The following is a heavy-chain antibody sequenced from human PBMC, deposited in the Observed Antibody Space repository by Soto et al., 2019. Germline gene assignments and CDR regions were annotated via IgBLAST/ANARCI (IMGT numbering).Heavy chain of an antibody. CDR1: GSSINSSGYY. CDR3: ARLPARHLVDY. J-gene: IGHJ4*02. D-gene: IGHD3-3*02. CDR2: MFYGVST. Sequence: SETLSLTCTVSGSSINSSGYYWGWIRQSPGKGLEWIGSMFYGVSTYYNPSLKSRVTVSVDTSKNQLSLNLRAVTAADTAVYYCARLPARHLVDYWGQGTLVT. V-gene: IGHV4-39*01.